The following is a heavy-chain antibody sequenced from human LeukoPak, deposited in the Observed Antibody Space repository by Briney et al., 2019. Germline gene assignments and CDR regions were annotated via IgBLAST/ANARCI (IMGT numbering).Heavy chain of an antibody. Sequence: SETLSLTCTVSGGSISSSTYYWGWIRQPPGKGLELIGSKYYSGNSYYNPSLKSRVSISVDTSKNQFSLKLSSVTVADTAVYYCARLYYYYGMDVWGQGTTVTVSS. CDR2: KYYSGNS. J-gene: IGHJ6*02. CDR1: GGSISSSTYY. V-gene: IGHV4-39*01. CDR3: ARLYYYYGMDV.